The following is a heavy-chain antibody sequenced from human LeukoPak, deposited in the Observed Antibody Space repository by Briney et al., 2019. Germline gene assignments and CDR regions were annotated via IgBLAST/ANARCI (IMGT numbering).Heavy chain of an antibody. CDR1: GGSTTTYY. J-gene: IGHJ4*02. D-gene: IGHD6-19*01. Sequence: PSETLSLICTVSGGSTTTYYWSWIRQPPGKGLEWIGYIYYSGNTNYNPSLKSRVTISVDTSKNQFSLKLSSVTAADTAVYYCARSDGVYSSGWYMDYWGQGTLVTVSS. CDR2: IYYSGNT. V-gene: IGHV4-59*01. CDR3: ARSDGVYSSGWYMDY.